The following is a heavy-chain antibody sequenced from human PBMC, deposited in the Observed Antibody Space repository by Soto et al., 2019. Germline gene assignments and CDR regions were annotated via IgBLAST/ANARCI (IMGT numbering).Heavy chain of an antibody. V-gene: IGHV1-18*01. CDR2: ISAYNGNT. Sequence: ASVKVSCKASGYTFTSYGISWVRQAPGQGLEWMGWISAYNGNTNYAQKLQGRVTMTTDTSTSTAYMELRSLRSDDTAVYYFARVWVVTMVRGASVAFDIWGQGTMVTVSS. CDR3: ARVWVVTMVRGASVAFDI. CDR1: GYTFTSYG. D-gene: IGHD3-10*01. J-gene: IGHJ3*02.